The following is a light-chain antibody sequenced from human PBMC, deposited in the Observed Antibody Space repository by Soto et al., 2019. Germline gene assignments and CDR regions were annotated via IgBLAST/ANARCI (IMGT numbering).Light chain of an antibody. Sequence: DFQINKSPSTLSASVGGRVTITCRASQSISSWLAWYQQKPGKAPKLLIYAASTLQSGVPSRFSGSGSGTEFTLTICSLQPDDFATYYCQQYNDYSATFGQGTKVDIK. J-gene: IGKJ1*01. CDR3: QQYNDYSAT. CDR1: QSISSW. CDR2: AAS. V-gene: IGKV1-5*01.